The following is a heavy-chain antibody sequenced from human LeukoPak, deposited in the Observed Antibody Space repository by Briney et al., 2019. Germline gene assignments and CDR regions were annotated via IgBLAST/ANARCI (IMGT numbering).Heavy chain of an antibody. V-gene: IGHV1-69*13. CDR3: ARDLKDLGYGGNSGFDY. CDR2: IIPIFGTA. Sequence: ASVKVSCKASGGTFSSYAISWVRQAPGQGLEWMGGIIPIFGTANYAQKFQGRVTITADESTSTAYMELSSLRSEDTAVYYCARDLKDLGYGGNSGFDYWGQGTLVTVSS. D-gene: IGHD4-23*01. J-gene: IGHJ4*02. CDR1: GGTFSSYA.